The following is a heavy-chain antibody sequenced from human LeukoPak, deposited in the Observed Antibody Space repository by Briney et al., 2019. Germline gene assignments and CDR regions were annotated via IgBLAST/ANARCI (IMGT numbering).Heavy chain of an antibody. CDR1: GFTFSSYA. J-gene: IGHJ3*02. Sequence: GGSLRLSCEASGFTFSSYAMSWVRQAPGKGLEWVSGMTGSGNYIFYADSVKGRFTISRDNSKNTLFLQMNNLRVEDTAVYYCATRPAYCGGDCWGAYNIWGQGTVVTVSS. CDR3: ATRPAYCGGDCWGAYNI. CDR2: MTGSGNYI. D-gene: IGHD2-21*02. V-gene: IGHV3-23*01.